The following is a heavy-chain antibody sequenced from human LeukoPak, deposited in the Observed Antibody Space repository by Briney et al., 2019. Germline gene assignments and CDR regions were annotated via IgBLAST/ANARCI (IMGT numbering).Heavy chain of an antibody. V-gene: IGHV1-2*02. CDR1: GYTFTGYY. CDR3: ARDYILPYYFDY. J-gene: IGHJ4*02. D-gene: IGHD4-4*01. CDR2: INPNSGGT. Sequence: GASVTVSCKASGYTFTGYYMHWVRQAPGQGLEWMGWINPNSGGTNYAQKLQGRVTMTTDTSTSTAYMELRSLRSDDTAVYYCARDYILPYYFDYWGQGTLVTVSS.